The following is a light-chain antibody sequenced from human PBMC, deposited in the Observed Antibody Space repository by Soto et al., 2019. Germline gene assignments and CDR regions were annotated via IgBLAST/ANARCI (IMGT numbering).Light chain of an antibody. CDR3: SSYTSSSTPWV. CDR2: EVS. V-gene: IGLV2-14*01. CDR1: SSDVGGYNY. J-gene: IGLJ3*02. Sequence: QSALTQPAPVSGSPGQSITISCTGTSSDVGGYNYVSWYQQHPGKAPKLMIYEVSNRPSGVSNRFSGSKSGNTASLTISGLQAEDEADCYCSSYTSSSTPWVFGGGTKLTVL.